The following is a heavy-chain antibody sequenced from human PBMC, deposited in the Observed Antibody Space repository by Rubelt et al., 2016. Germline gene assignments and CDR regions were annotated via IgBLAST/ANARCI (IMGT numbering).Heavy chain of an antibody. J-gene: IGHJ4*02. D-gene: IGHD2-15*01. CDR2: ISAYNGNT. Sequence: QVQLVQSGAEVKKPGSSVKVSCKASGGTFSSYAISWVRQAPGQGLEWMGWISAYNGNTNYAQKLQGSVTITADTSTSTAYMELGSLGSDDAALYYCARDRGGYYFDYWGQGTLVTVSS. CDR1: GGTFSSYA. V-gene: IGHV1-18*01. CDR3: ARDRGGYYFDY.